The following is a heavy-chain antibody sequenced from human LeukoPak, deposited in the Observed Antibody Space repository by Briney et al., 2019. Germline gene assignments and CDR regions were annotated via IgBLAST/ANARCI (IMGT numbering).Heavy chain of an antibody. CDR1: GGSISSYY. V-gene: IGHV4-59*08. D-gene: IGHD1-14*01. CDR3: ARHRNHYTIPTLQFDY. J-gene: IGHJ4*02. Sequence: SETLSLTCTVSGGSISSYYWSWIRQPPGKGLEWIGYIYYSGSTNYNPSLKSRVTISVDTSKNQFSLKLSSVTAADTAVYYCARHRNHYTIPTLQFDYRGQGTLVTVSS. CDR2: IYYSGST.